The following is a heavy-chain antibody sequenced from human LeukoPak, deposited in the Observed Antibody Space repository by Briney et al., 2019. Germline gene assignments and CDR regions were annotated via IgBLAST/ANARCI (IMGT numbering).Heavy chain of an antibody. D-gene: IGHD1-26*01. CDR2: VNPNSGGT. CDR1: GYTFPDYY. J-gene: IGHJ4*02. V-gene: IGHV1-2*02. Sequence: ASVKVSCKASGYTFPDYYIHWVRQAPEQGLEWMGWVNPNSGGTNFAQKFQDRVTMASDTSINTAYMELSNLTSDDTAVYYCAKEGERDLLPDYWGQGTLVTVSS. CDR3: AKEGERDLLPDY.